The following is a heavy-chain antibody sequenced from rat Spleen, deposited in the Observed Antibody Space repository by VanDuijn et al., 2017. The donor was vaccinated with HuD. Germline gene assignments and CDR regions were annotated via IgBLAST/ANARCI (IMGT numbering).Heavy chain of an antibody. CDR3: ARPHYYYYLMDA. CDR2: ISYDGSST. V-gene: IGHV5-29*01. Sequence: EVQLVESGGGLVQPGRSLKLSCAASGFTFSNYGMAWVRQAPTKGLEWVATISYDGSSTYYRDSVKGRFTISRDNAKSTLYLQMNSLRSEDTATYYCARPHYYYYLMDAWGQGASVTVSS. CDR1: GFTFSNYG. J-gene: IGHJ4*01. D-gene: IGHD1-1*01.